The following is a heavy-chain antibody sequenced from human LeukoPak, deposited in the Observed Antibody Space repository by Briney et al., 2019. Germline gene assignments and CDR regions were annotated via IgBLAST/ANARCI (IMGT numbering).Heavy chain of an antibody. Sequence: GGSLRLSCAASGFTFSSYAMSWVRQAPGKGLEWVSAISGSGGSTYYADSVKGRFTIPRDNSKNTLYLQMNSLRAEDTAVYYCAKVLMSGNFFDYWGQGTLVTVSS. D-gene: IGHD3-3*01. CDR3: AKVLMSGNFFDY. CDR1: GFTFSSYA. V-gene: IGHV3-23*01. CDR2: ISGSGGST. J-gene: IGHJ4*02.